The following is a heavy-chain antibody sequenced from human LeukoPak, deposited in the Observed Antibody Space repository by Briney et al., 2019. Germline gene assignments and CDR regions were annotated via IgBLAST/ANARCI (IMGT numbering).Heavy chain of an antibody. D-gene: IGHD2-15*01. CDR1: GFTLSSYG. V-gene: IGHV3-30*03. J-gene: IGHJ4*02. Sequence: GGSLRLSCAASGFTLSSYGMSWVRQAPGKVLEWISVVSHDEKTIFYADSLKGRFTVSRDNSKNTVYLQMNSLRAEDTAVYYCAREAAVGGDDYWGQGTLVTVSS. CDR2: VSHDEKTI. CDR3: AREAAVGGDDY.